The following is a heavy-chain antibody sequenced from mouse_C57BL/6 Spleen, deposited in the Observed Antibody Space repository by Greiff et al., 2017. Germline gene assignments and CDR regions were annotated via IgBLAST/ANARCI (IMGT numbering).Heavy chain of an antibody. D-gene: IGHD1-1*01. V-gene: IGHV1-18*01. CDR1: GYTFTDYN. Sequence: VQLKESGPELVKPGASVKIPCKASGYTFTDYNMDWVKQSHGKSLEWIGDINPNNGGTIYNQKFKGKATLTVDKSSSTAYMELRSLTSEDTAVYYCARSTTVFDYWGQGTSVTVSS. CDR3: ARSTTVFDY. CDR2: INPNNGGT. J-gene: IGHJ4*01.